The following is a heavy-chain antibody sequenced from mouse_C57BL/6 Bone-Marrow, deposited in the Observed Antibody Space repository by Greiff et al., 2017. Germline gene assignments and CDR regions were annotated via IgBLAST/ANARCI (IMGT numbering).Heavy chain of an antibody. D-gene: IGHD2-5*01. V-gene: IGHV1-7*01. J-gene: IGHJ4*01. Sequence: VQLQQSGAELAKPGASVKLSCKASGYTFTSYWMHWVKQRPGQGLEWIGYINPSSGYTKYNQKFKDKATLTADKSSSTAYMQLSSLTYEDSAVYYCARRAYSNYDAMDYGGQGTSVTVSS. CDR2: INPSSGYT. CDR1: GYTFTSYW. CDR3: ARRAYSNYDAMDY.